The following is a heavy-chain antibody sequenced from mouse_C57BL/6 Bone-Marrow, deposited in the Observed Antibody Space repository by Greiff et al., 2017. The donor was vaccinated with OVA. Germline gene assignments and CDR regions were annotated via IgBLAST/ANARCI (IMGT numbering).Heavy chain of an antibody. V-gene: IGHV5-16*01. J-gene: IGHJ4*01. CDR3: ARDGYYEAMDY. D-gene: IGHD2-3*01. CDR1: GFTFSDYY. CDR2: INYDGSSP. Sequence: DVKLVESEGGLVQPGSSMKLSCTASGFTFSDYYMAWVRQVPEKGLEWVANINYDGSSPYYLDSLKSRFIISRDNAKNILYLQMSRLKSEDTATYYCARDGYYEAMDYWGQGTSVTVSS.